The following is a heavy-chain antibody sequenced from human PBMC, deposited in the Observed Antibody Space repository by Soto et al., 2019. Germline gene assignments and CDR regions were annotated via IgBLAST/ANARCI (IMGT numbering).Heavy chain of an antibody. J-gene: IGHJ6*02. CDR2: ISNNGRT. CDR1: GDSINSDYYY. Sequence: PSETLSLTCTVSGDSINSDYYYWSWIRQPPGKGLEWIGYISNNGRTNYNPSLKSRVTISVDTSKNQFSLKLSSVTAADTAVYYCARGKPSSSWYYYYYGMDVWGQGTTVTVSS. V-gene: IGHV4-30-4*01. D-gene: IGHD6-13*01. CDR3: ARGKPSSSWYYYYYGMDV.